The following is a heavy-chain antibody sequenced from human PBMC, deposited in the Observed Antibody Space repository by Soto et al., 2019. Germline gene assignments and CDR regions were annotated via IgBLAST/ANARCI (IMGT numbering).Heavy chain of an antibody. V-gene: IGHV3-23*01. CDR3: AKERRTYGDYVEVFDY. Sequence: GGSLRLSCAASGFTFSSYAMSWVRQAPGKGLEWVSAISGSGGSTYYADSVKGRFTISRDNSKNTLYLQMNSLRAEDTAVYYCAKERRTYGDYVEVFDYWGQGSLVTVSS. D-gene: IGHD4-17*01. CDR2: ISGSGGST. CDR1: GFTFSSYA. J-gene: IGHJ4*02.